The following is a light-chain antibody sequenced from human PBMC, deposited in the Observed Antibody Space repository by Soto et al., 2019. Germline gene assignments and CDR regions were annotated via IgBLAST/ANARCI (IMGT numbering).Light chain of an antibody. Sequence: EIVLTQSPGTLSLSPGERATLSCRASQSVTSSYLAWYQQQPGQAPRLLIYGASSRVTGIPDRFSGSGSGTDFPLTISRLEPEDFAVYYCQKYGSSPYTFGQGTKLEI. CDR2: GAS. CDR1: QSVTSSY. V-gene: IGKV3-20*01. J-gene: IGKJ2*01. CDR3: QKYGSSPYT.